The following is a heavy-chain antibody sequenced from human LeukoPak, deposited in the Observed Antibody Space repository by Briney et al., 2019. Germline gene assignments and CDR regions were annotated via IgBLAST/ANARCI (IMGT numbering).Heavy chain of an antibody. CDR2: IYTSGST. J-gene: IGHJ4*02. V-gene: IGHV4-61*02. CDR3: ERDRHLGI. Sequence: PSETLSLTCTVSGGSISSGSYYWSWIRQPAGKGLEWIGRIYTSGSTNYNPSLKSRVTISVDTSENQFSLKLSSVTAADTAVYYCERDRHLGIWGQGTLVTVSS. CDR1: GGSISSGSYY. D-gene: IGHD3-16*01.